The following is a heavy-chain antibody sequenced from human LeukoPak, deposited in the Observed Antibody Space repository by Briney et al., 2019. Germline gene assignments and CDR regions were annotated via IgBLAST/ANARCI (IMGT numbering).Heavy chain of an antibody. CDR1: GFTFSSHW. D-gene: IGHD2-15*01. V-gene: IGHV3-7*01. Sequence: QAGGSLRLSCAASGFTFSSHWMNWVRQAPGKGLEWVANIREDGTEIYYMDSVKGRFTISRDNAKNSLYLQMNSLRAEDTAAYYCARGVYSIDYWGQGTLVTVSS. CDR3: ARGVYSIDY. J-gene: IGHJ4*02. CDR2: IREDGTEI.